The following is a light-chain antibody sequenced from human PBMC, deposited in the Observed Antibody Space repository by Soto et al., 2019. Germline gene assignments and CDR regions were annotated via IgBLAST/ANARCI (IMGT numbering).Light chain of an antibody. CDR3: QQYDNLSIT. V-gene: IGKV1-33*01. CDR2: DAS. CDR1: PDISNY. J-gene: IGKJ5*01. Sequence: DIQMTQSPSSLSASVGDRVTITCQASPDISNYLNWYQQKPGKAPKLLIYDASNLETGVPSRFSVCGSGTDFTFTISSLQPEDIATYYCQQYDNLSITFGQGTRLEIK.